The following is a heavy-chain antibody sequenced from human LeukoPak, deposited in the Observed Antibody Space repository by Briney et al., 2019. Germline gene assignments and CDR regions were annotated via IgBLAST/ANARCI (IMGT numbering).Heavy chain of an antibody. CDR1: GYTFTGYY. J-gene: IGHJ4*02. CDR2: INPNSGGT. D-gene: IGHD5-18*01. Sequence: ASVKVSCKASGYTFTGYYMHWVRQAPGQGLEWMGWINPNSGGTNYAQKFQGRVTITRDTSISTAYMELSRLRSDDTAVYYCARADVDTAMVPLYWGQGTRDSVSS. V-gene: IGHV1-2*02. CDR3: ARADVDTAMVPLY.